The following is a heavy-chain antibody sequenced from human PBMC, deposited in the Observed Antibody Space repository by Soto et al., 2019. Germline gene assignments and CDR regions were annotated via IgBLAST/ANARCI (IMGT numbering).Heavy chain of an antibody. V-gene: IGHV3-64D*08. CDR1: GFTFSSYA. Sequence: GGSLRLSCSASGFTFSSYAMHWVRQAPGKGLKYVSSINNNGIITYHADSVKGRFTISRDNSKNTLYLQMSSLRTEDTAVYYCVKGGQYSSSSLLDYWGQGTLVTVSS. CDR2: INNNGIIT. D-gene: IGHD6-6*01. J-gene: IGHJ4*02. CDR3: VKGGQYSSSSLLDY.